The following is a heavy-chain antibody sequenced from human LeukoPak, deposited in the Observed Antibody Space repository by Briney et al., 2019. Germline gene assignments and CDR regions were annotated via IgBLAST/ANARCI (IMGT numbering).Heavy chain of an antibody. J-gene: IGHJ4*02. V-gene: IGHV4-39*07. D-gene: IGHD3-10*01. CDR1: GSSVNSGTYY. CDR2: IYYSGSA. Sequence: PSETLSLTCTVSGSSVNSGTYYWGWIRQPPGKGLEWIGDIYYSGSAYYNPSLESRVTMSVDTSKNQFSLKLSSVTAADTAVYYCGSLHQVRGLTVFDYWGQGTLVTVSS. CDR3: GSLHQVRGLTVFDY.